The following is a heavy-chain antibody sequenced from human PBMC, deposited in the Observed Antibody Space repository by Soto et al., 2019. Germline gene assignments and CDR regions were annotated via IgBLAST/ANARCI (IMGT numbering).Heavy chain of an antibody. CDR2: LYYGRSA. CDR1: GDSISSYY. D-gene: IGHD3-22*01. J-gene: IGHJ4*02. V-gene: IGHV4-59*01. CDR3: ALRSMAVVPEY. Sequence: QVQLQESGPGLVKPSETLSLTCAVSGDSISSYYCMWIRQPPGKGLEAIGHLYYGRSANYNPSLTRRVTLSADTSTNQCSLTLSSMTAADTAVYYCALRSMAVVPEYWGQGTLVTVSS.